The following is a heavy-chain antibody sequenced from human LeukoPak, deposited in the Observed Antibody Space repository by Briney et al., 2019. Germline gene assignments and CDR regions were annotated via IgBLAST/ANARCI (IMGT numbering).Heavy chain of an antibody. CDR2: ISRSGSTK. J-gene: IGHJ6*03. CDR3: ARVLRYCSGGNCYSGGLGYMDV. V-gene: IGHV3-11*01. CDR1: GFTFSDYN. Sequence: GGSLRLSCAASGFTFSDYNMRWIRQAPGKGLEWVSSISRSGSTKYYADSVKGRFTISRDNAKNSLFLQMNSLRAEDTAVYYCARVLRYCSGGNCYSGGLGYMDVWGKGTTVTIS. D-gene: IGHD2-15*01.